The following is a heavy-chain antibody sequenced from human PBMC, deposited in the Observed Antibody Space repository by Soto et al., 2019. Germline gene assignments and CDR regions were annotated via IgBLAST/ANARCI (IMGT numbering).Heavy chain of an antibody. J-gene: IGHJ3*02. CDR2: ISYDGSNK. D-gene: IGHD4-17*01. Sequence: QVQLVESGGGVVQPGRSLRLSCAASGFTFSSYGMHWVRQAPGKGLEWVAVISYDGSNKYYADSVKGRFTISRDNSKNTLYLQMNSLSAEDTAVYYCAKVGPTVEAAFDIWGQGTMVTVSS. CDR3: AKVGPTVEAAFDI. V-gene: IGHV3-30*18. CDR1: GFTFSSYG.